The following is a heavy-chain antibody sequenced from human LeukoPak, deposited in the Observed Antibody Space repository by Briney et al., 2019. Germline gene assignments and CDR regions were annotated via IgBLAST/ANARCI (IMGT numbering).Heavy chain of an antibody. CDR1: GGSISSYY. J-gene: IGHJ4*02. CDR2: IYYSGST. CDR3: ARGILTGYLFDY. V-gene: IGHV4-59*01. Sequence: SETLSLTCTVSGGSISSYYWSWIRQPPGKGLEWIGYIYYSGSTNYNPSLKSRVTISVDTSKNQFSLKLSSVTAAGTAVYYCARGILTGYLFDYWGQGTLVTVSS. D-gene: IGHD3-9*01.